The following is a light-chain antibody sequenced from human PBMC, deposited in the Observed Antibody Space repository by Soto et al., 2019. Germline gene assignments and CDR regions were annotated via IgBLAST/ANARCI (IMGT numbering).Light chain of an antibody. V-gene: IGLV2-8*01. Sequence: QSALTQPPSASGSPGQSVTISCTGTSSDVGGYNYVSWYQQHPGKAPKLMIYEVTKRPSGVPDRFSGSKSGNTASLTVSRLQTDDEADYYCSSYAGSNNLVFGGGTKLTVL. CDR3: SSYAGSNNLV. CDR1: SSDVGGYNY. J-gene: IGLJ2*01. CDR2: EVT.